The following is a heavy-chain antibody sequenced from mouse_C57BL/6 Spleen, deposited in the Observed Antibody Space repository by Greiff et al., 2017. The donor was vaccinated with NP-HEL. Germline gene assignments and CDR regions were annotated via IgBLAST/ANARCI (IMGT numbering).Heavy chain of an antibody. J-gene: IGHJ4*01. Sequence: QVQLKQPGAELVMPGASVKLSCKASGYTFTSYWMHWVKQRPGQGLEWIGEIDPSDSYTNYNQKFKGKSTLTVDKSSSTAYMQLSSLTSEDSAVYYCARRLRAMDYWGQGTSVTVSS. V-gene: IGHV1-69*01. CDR1: GYTFTSYW. CDR2: IDPSDSYT. CDR3: ARRLRAMDY.